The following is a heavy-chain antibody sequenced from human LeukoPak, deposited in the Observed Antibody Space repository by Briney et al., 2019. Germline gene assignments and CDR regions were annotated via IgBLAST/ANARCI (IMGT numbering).Heavy chain of an antibody. J-gene: IGHJ4*02. Sequence: GASVKVSCKASGYTFTSYGISWVRQAPGQGLEWMGWISAYNGHTNYAQKLQGRVTMTTETSTNTAYMELRSLRSDDTAVYYCARDYSSGSYGFFDYWGQGTLVTVSS. V-gene: IGHV1-18*01. D-gene: IGHD3-22*01. CDR3: ARDYSSGSYGFFDY. CDR2: ISAYNGHT. CDR1: GYTFTSYG.